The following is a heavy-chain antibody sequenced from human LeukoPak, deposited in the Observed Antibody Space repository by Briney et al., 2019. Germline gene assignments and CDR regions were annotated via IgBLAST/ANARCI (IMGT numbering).Heavy chain of an antibody. CDR3: ARADYDILIGYYNYYYYYMDV. Sequence: ASVTVSCKASGYTFTGYYMHWVRQAPGQGLEWMGWINPNSGGTNYAQKFQGRVTMTRDTSISTAYMELSRLRSDDTAVYYCARADYDILIGYYNYYYYYMDVWGKGTTVTISS. CDR2: INPNSGGT. J-gene: IGHJ6*03. CDR1: GYTFTGYY. V-gene: IGHV1-2*02. D-gene: IGHD3-9*01.